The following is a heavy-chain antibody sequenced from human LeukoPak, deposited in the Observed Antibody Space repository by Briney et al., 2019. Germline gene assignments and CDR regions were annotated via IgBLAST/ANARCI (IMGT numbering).Heavy chain of an antibody. V-gene: IGHV3-11*04. CDR3: ARLRVVVAATPIYFDY. J-gene: IGHJ4*02. Sequence: PGGSLRLSCAASGFTFSDYYMSWIRQAPGKGLEWICYISSSTSTIYYADSVKGRFSISRDNAKDSLYLQMNSLRAEDTAVYYCARLRVVVAATPIYFDYWGQGTLVTVSS. D-gene: IGHD2-15*01. CDR2: ISSSTSTI. CDR1: GFTFSDYY.